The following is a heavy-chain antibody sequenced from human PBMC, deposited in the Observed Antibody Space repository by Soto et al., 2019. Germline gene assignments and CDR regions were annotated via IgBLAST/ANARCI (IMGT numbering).Heavy chain of an antibody. D-gene: IGHD2-15*01. Sequence: QVQLQQWGAGLLKPSETLSLTCAVYGGSFSGYYWSWIRQPPGKGLEWIGEINHSESTNYNPSRKSRVSMSVDTSKNQFSLKLSSVTAADTAVFYCARRKSRVVMVPTASYYCDYWGQGTLVTVSS. J-gene: IGHJ4*02. CDR1: GGSFSGYY. CDR2: INHSEST. V-gene: IGHV4-34*01. CDR3: ARRKSRVVMVPTASYYCDY.